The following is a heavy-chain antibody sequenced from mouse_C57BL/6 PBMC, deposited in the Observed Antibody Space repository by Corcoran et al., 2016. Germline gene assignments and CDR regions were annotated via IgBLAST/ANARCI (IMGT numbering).Heavy chain of an antibody. Sequence: QIQLVQSGPELKKPGETVKISCKASGYTFTTYGMSWVKQAPGKGLKWMGWINTYSGVPTYADDFKGRFAFSLENSASTAYLQINNLKNEDTATYFCARRVITTVVATDWYFDVWGTGTTVTVSS. CDR1: GYTFTTYG. J-gene: IGHJ1*03. CDR2: INTYSGVP. D-gene: IGHD1-1*01. V-gene: IGHV9-3*01. CDR3: ARRVITTVVATDWYFDV.